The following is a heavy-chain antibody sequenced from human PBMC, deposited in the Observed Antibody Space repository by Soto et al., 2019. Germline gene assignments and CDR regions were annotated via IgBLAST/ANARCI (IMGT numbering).Heavy chain of an antibody. CDR2: INHSGST. CDR1: GGSFSGYY. Sequence: TLSLTCAVHGGSFSGYYWSWIRQPPGKGLEWIGEINHSGSTNYNPSLKSRVTISVDTSKNQFSLKLSSVTAADTAVYYCARGGYYYGSGRIDYWGQGTLVTVSS. D-gene: IGHD3-10*01. CDR3: ARGGYYYGSGRIDY. J-gene: IGHJ4*02. V-gene: IGHV4-34*01.